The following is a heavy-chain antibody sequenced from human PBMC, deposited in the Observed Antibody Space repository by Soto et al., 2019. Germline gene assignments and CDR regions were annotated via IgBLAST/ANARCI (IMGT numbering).Heavy chain of an antibody. D-gene: IGHD4-17*01. CDR2: IYYSGRT. Sequence: SETLSLTCTVSGDSIRIADYFWGWIRQPPGKGLDWIGSIYYSGRTYCNLSLKSRVTISIDMSRSQFSLTLNSVTAADTAVYYCARWSPNSSYGGWVGYWGQGTLVTVSS. V-gene: IGHV4-39*01. CDR3: ARWSPNSSYGGWVGY. J-gene: IGHJ4*02. CDR1: GDSIRIADYF.